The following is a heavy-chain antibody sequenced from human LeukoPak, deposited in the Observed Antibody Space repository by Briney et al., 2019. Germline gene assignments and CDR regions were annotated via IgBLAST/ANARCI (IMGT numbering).Heavy chain of an antibody. CDR2: ISSSSNYI. D-gene: IGHD2-15*01. CDR3: ARGKWSTRH. J-gene: IGHJ4*02. V-gene: IGHV3-21*01. CDR1: GFTFSSYY. Sequence: GGSLRLSCAASGFTFSSYYMNWIRQAPGKGLEWVSSISSSSNYIYYADSVKGRFTISRDNAKKSLYLQMNSLRAEDTAVYYCARGKWSTRHWGQGTLVTVSS.